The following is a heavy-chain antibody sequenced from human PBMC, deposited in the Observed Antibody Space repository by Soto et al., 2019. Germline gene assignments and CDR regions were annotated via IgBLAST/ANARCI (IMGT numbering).Heavy chain of an antibody. Sequence: SETLSLTCTVSGGSISSSSYYWGWIRQPPGKGLEWIGSIYYSGSTYYNPSLKSRVTISVDTSKNQFSLKLSSVTAADTAVYYCARHAYPWYNWNGAVEYYFDYWGQGTLVTVSS. CDR2: IYYSGST. V-gene: IGHV4-39*01. CDR1: GGSISSSSYY. CDR3: ARHAYPWYNWNGAVEYYFDY. D-gene: IGHD1-20*01. J-gene: IGHJ4*02.